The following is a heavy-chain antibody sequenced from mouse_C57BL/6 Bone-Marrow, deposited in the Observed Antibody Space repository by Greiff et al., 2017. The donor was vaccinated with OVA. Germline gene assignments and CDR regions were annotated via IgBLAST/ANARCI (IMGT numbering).Heavy chain of an antibody. V-gene: IGHV1-82*01. Sequence: VQLQQSGPELVKPGASVKISCKASGYAFSSSWMNWVKQRPGKGLEWIGRIYPGDGDTNYNGKFKGKATLTADKSSSTAYMQLSSLTSEDSAVYYCARHEDGYDASYVDYWGQGTTLTVSS. CDR1: GYAFSSSW. CDR2: IYPGDGDT. CDR3: ARHEDGYDASYVDY. J-gene: IGHJ2*01. D-gene: IGHD2-2*01.